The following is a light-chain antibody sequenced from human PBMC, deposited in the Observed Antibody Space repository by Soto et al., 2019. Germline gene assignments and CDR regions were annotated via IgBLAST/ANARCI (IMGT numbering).Light chain of an antibody. J-gene: IGLJ2*01. Sequence: QSALTQPASVSGSPGQSITISCSGFSSDVGDYNYVSWYQQHAGKVPKLIIYEVTNRPLGVSSRFSGSKSGYTASLTISGLQTDDEADYYCSSYTSSIRIFGGGTKLTVL. CDR3: SSYTSSIRI. CDR2: EVT. V-gene: IGLV2-14*01. CDR1: SSDVGDYNY.